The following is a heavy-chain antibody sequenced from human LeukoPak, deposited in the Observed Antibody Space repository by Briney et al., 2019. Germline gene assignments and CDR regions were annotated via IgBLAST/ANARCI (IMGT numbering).Heavy chain of an antibody. CDR3: ARDPSLTARYPYFDY. CDR2: ISSSSSYI. J-gene: IGHJ4*02. CDR1: GFTFGSYS. D-gene: IGHD1-26*01. V-gene: IGHV3-21*01. Sequence: GGSPRLSCAASGFTFGSYSMNWVRQAPGKGLEWVSSISSSSSYIYYADSVKGRFTISRDNAKNSLYLQMNSLRAEDTAVYYCARDPSLTARYPYFDYWGQGTLVTVSS.